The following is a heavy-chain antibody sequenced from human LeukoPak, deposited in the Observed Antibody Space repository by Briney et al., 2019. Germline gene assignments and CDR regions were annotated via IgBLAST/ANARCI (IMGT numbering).Heavy chain of an antibody. CDR1: GFTFSSYG. CDR2: ISYDGSNK. V-gene: IGHV3-30*03. Sequence: GRSLRLSCAASGFTFSSYGMHWVRQAPGKGLEWVAVISYDGSNKHYADSVRGRFTISRDNSKNSLYLQMNSLRAEDTAVYYCARDQGGLRIYYYGMDVWGQGTTVTVSS. J-gene: IGHJ6*02. CDR3: ARDQGGLRIYYYGMDV. D-gene: IGHD4-17*01.